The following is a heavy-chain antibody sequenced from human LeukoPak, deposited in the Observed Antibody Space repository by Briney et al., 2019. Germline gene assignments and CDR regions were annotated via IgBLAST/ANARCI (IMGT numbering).Heavy chain of an antibody. CDR1: GGSFSGYY. V-gene: IGHV4-34*01. CDR2: INHSGST. Sequence: TSETLSLTCAVYGGSFSGYYWSWIRQPPGKGLEWIGEINHSGSTNYNPSLKSRVTISVDTSKNQFSLKLSSVTAADTAVYYCARRGTYDSSGYRKYHFDYWGQGTLVTVSS. D-gene: IGHD3-22*01. J-gene: IGHJ4*02. CDR3: ARRGTYDSSGYRKYHFDY.